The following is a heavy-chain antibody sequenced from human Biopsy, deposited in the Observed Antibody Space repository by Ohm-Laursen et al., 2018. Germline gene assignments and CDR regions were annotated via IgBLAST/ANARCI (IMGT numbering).Heavy chain of an antibody. Sequence: SLRLSCAASGFTFTTYGLHWVRLAPGKGLEWVAVISYDQINTDYADSVRGRFTISRHNAKNSLYLQMNTLAAEDTDVYYCAKDLSVYYYYGIDVWGQGTTVTVSS. J-gene: IGHJ6*02. CDR1: GFTFTTYG. V-gene: IGHV3-30*18. CDR2: ISYDQINT. CDR3: AKDLSVYYYYGIDV. D-gene: IGHD5/OR15-5a*01.